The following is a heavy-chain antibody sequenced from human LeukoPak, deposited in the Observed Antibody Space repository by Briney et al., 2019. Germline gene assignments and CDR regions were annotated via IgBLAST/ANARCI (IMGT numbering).Heavy chain of an antibody. V-gene: IGHV4-59*01. CDR2: IYYSGST. D-gene: IGHD2/OR15-2a*01. CDR1: GGSISSYY. CDR3: AKDRTSMSRYYFDY. Sequence: SETLSLTCTVSGGSISSYYWSWIRQPPGKGLEWIGYIYYSGSTNYNPSLKSRVTISVDTSKNQFSLKLSSVTAADTAVYYCAKDRTSMSRYYFDYWGQGTLVTVSS. J-gene: IGHJ4*02.